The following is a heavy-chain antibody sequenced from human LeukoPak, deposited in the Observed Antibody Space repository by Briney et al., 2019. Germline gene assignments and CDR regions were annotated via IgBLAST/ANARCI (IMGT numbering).Heavy chain of an antibody. D-gene: IGHD2-2*01. CDR1: GFTVSSNY. CDR2: IYSGGST. CDR3: AASSTSCYGCFDWFDP. V-gene: IGHV3-66*02. J-gene: IGHJ5*02. Sequence: GGSLRLSCAASGFTVSSNYMSWVRQAPGKGLEWVSVIYSGGSTYYADSVKGRFTISRDNSKNTLYLQMNSLRAEDTAVYYCAASSTSCYGCFDWFDPWGQGTLVTVSS.